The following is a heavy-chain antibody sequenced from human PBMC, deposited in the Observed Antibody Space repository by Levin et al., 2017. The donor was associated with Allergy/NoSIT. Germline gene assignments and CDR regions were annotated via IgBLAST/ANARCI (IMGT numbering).Heavy chain of an antibody. CDR3: SRGYYRGSNYYYYCLDV. D-gene: IGHD1-26*01. J-gene: IGHJ6*02. V-gene: IGHV6-1*01. Sequence: SETLSLTCAISGDTVSSGSTAWNWIRQSPSRGLEWLGRIYYRSNWYNDYALSVESRITINPDTSKNQFSLQLNSVTPEDTAVYYCSRGYYRGSNYYYYCLDVWGQGTTVTVSS. CDR1: GDTVSSGSTA. CDR2: IYYRSNWYN.